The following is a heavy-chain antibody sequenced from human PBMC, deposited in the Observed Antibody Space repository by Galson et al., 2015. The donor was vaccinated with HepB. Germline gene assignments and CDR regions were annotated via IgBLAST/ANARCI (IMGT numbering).Heavy chain of an antibody. J-gene: IGHJ6*02. D-gene: IGHD1-1*01. V-gene: IGHV3-33*01. CDR2: IWYDGSNK. CDR3: AREQDGRNGGGYGMDV. CDR1: GFTFSSYG. Sequence: SLRLSCAASGFTFSSYGMHWVRQAPGKGLEWVAVIWYDGSNKYYADSVKGRFTISRDNSKNTLYLQMNSLRAEDTAVYYCAREQDGRNGGGYGMDVWGQGTTVTVSS.